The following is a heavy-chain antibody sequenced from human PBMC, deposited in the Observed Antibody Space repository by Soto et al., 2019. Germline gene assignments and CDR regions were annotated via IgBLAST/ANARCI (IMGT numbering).Heavy chain of an antibody. Sequence: SETLSLTCNMSGGSYSISTYSWSWIRQPPGKALQWIGFIYQSGVTSYNPSLASRVSISLDRSNNQCSLKLKSVTAADTAGYFCAGMPDTSGLRGDPWCHGTRVTVSS. CDR3: AGMPDTSGLRGDP. CDR2: IYQSGVT. V-gene: IGHV4-30-2*01. J-gene: IGHJ5*02. D-gene: IGHD5-12*01. CDR1: GGSYSISTYS.